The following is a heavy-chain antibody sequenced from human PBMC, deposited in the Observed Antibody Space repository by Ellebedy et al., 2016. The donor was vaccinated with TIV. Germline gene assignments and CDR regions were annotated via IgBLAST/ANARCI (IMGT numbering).Heavy chain of an antibody. CDR2: MSPGTGGT. D-gene: IGHD1-1*01. CDR3: VRDVGGSYGFDH. CDR1: GYTFTGYY. Sequence: AASVKVSCKASGYTFTGYYLHWIREAPGQGLEWLGWMSPGTGGTNYAEKFQGRVIMTRDASIRKAFMELISLMFDDTAVYYCVRDVGGSYGFDHWGQGTLVTVS. J-gene: IGHJ4*02. V-gene: IGHV1-2*02.